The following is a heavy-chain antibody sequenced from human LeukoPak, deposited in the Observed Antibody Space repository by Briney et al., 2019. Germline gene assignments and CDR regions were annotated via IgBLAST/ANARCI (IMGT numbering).Heavy chain of an antibody. D-gene: IGHD5-12*01. CDR1: GFNFIDYS. CDR3: ARDHRYAFDN. V-gene: IGHV3-48*01. Sequence: GGSLRLSCAASGFNFIDYSMTWVRQAPGKGLEWISYIGISSGNTKYADSVKGRFTISRDKARNSLYLQMNSLRVEDTAVYYCARDHRYAFDNWGHGTLVTVSS. CDR2: IGISSGNT. J-gene: IGHJ4*01.